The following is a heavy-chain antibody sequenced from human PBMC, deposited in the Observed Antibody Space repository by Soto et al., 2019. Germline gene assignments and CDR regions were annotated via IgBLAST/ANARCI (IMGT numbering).Heavy chain of an antibody. CDR3: VRGGHGSGSYLGSS. V-gene: IGHV3-7*03. Sequence: GGSLRLSCVASGFTFTTYWMSWVRQAPGKGLEWVANIRQDGGAQYYVDSVKGRFTISRDNAKNSVYLQMDSLRVEDTAVYYCVRGGHGSGSYLGSSWGQGILVTVSS. J-gene: IGHJ5*02. CDR2: IRQDGGAQ. CDR1: GFTFTTYW. D-gene: IGHD3-10*01.